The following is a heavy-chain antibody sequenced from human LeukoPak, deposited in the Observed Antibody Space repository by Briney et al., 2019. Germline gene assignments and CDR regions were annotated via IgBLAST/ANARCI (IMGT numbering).Heavy chain of an antibody. V-gene: IGHV1-69*04. CDR1: GGTFSSYA. CDR2: IIPILGIA. D-gene: IGHD3-10*01. CDR3: ASTTMVRGVTPSN. Sequence: ASVKVSCKASGGTFSSYAISWVRQAPGQGLEWMGRIIPILGIANYAQKFQGRVTITADKSTSTAYMELSSLRSEDTAVYYCASTTMVRGVTPSNWGQGTLVTVSS. J-gene: IGHJ4*02.